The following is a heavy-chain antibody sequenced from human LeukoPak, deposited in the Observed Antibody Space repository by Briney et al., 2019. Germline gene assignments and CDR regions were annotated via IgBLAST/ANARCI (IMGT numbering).Heavy chain of an antibody. V-gene: IGHV1-18*01. Sequence: ASVKVSCKASGYTFTSYDISWVRQAPGQWLELMGWISTYNDNTHYAQKLQGRVTMTTNTSTSTVYMELKSLRSDDTAVYYCARIQSRIIAARPGNPAFDYWGRGTLVTVSS. CDR3: ARIQSRIIAARPGNPAFDY. CDR2: ISTYNDNT. D-gene: IGHD6-6*01. CDR1: GYTFTSYD. J-gene: IGHJ4*02.